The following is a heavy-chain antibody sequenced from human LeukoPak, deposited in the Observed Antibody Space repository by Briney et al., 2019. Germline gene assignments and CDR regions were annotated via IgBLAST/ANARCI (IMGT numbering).Heavy chain of an antibody. D-gene: IGHD3-3*01. CDR2: IIPILGIA. V-gene: IGHV1-69*04. CDR3: ARAAVHYDFWSGYPHYGMDV. CDR1: GGTFSSYA. J-gene: IGHJ6*02. Sequence: GASVKVSCKASGGTFSSYAISWVRQAPGQGLEWMGRIIPILGIANYAQKFQGRVTITADKSTSTAYMKLSSLRSEDTAVYYCARAAVHYDFWSGYPHYGMDVWGQGTTVTVSS.